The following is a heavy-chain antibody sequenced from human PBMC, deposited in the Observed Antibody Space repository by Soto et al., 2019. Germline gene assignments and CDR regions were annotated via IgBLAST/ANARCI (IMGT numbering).Heavy chain of an antibody. V-gene: IGHV1-69*06. CDR3: ASHDDDSSGRRPNWFDP. CDR1: GGTFSSYA. CDR2: IIPIFGTA. Sequence: QVQLVQSGAEVKKPGSSVKVSCKASGGTFSSYAISWVRQAPGQGLEWMGGIIPIFGTANYAQKFQGRVTITADKSTSTAYMELSSLRSEDTAVYYCASHDDDSSGRRPNWFDPWGQGTLVTVSS. J-gene: IGHJ5*02. D-gene: IGHD6-19*01.